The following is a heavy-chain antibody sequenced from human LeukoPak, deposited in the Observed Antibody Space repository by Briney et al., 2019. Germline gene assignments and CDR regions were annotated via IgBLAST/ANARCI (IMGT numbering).Heavy chain of an antibody. CDR3: ARVAKGIAARRDWFDP. D-gene: IGHD6-6*01. CDR1: GYTFTSYY. V-gene: IGHV1-46*01. CDR2: INPSGGST. J-gene: IGHJ5*02. Sequence: ASVKVSCKASGYTFTSYYMHWVRPAPGQGLEWMGIINPSGGSTSYAQKFQGRVTMTTDMSPSTAYMELSSLRSEDTAVYYCARVAKGIAARRDWFDPWGQGTLVTVSS.